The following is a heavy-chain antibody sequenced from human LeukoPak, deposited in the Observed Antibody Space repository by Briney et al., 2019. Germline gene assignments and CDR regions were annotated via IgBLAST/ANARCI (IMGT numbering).Heavy chain of an antibody. Sequence: SETLSLTCTVSGGSISGSTYYWGWIRQPPGKGLEWIGSIYYSGSTYYNPSLKRRVTKSVDTSKSQFSLKPSSVPAADTAVYSCARGPRWLQDYFNSWGQGTLVTVSS. D-gene: IGHD5-24*01. CDR2: IYYSGST. CDR1: GGSISGSTYY. J-gene: IGHJ4*02. V-gene: IGHV4-39*07. CDR3: ARGPRWLQDYFNS.